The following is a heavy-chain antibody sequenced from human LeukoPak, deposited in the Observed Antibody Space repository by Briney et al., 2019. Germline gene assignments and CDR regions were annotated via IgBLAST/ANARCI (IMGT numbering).Heavy chain of an antibody. CDR3: VRHLSAGRPAFDI. D-gene: IGHD2-15*01. CDR2: IYYSGST. V-gene: IGHV4-59*08. J-gene: IGHJ3*02. Sequence: SETLSLTCTVSGGSINSYYWSWIRQPPGKGLEWIGYIYYSGSTNYNPSLKSRVTISVGTSNNKFFLKLTSLTAADTAVYYCVRHLSAGRPAFDIWGQGTMVTVSS. CDR1: GGSINSYY.